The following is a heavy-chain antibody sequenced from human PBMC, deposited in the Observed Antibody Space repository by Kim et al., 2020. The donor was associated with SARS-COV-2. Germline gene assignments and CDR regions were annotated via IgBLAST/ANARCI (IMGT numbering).Heavy chain of an antibody. Sequence: SETLSLTCAVSGGSITSNNWSWVRQTPGKVLEWIGEVFHTGSTNYNPSLKSRITMSVDTSKKQVSLRLTSVTAADMALDYCAGNGAGEYYFDYWGQGTLVTVSS. J-gene: IGHJ4*02. CDR1: GGSITSNNW. D-gene: IGHD1-26*01. CDR2: VFHTGST. CDR3: AGNGAGEYYFDY. V-gene: IGHV4-4*02.